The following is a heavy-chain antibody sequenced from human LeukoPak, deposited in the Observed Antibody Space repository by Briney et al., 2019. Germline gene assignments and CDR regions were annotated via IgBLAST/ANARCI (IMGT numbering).Heavy chain of an antibody. CDR1: GGSFSGYY. Sequence: PSETLSLTCAVYGGSFSGYYWSWIRQPPGKGLEWIGEINHSGSTNYNPSLKSRVTISVDTSKNQFSLKLSSVTAADTAVYYCARAWSGYYSFDYWGQGTLVTVSS. D-gene: IGHD3-3*01. J-gene: IGHJ4*02. V-gene: IGHV4-34*01. CDR2: INHSGST. CDR3: ARAWSGYYSFDY.